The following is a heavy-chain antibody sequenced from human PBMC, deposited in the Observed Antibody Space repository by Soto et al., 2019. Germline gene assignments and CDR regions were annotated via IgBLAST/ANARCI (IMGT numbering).Heavy chain of an antibody. Sequence: EVQLLESGGGLVQPGGSLRLSCEASGFTFSSYAMSWVRQAPGKGLEWVSAISGSGGSTYYADSVKGRFTISRDNSKNTLYLQMNSLRAEDTAVYYCAKDSFGSLNYYGSGSYYTPLDYWGQGTLVTVSS. CDR3: AKDSFGSLNYYGSGSYYTPLDY. J-gene: IGHJ4*02. CDR1: GFTFSSYA. V-gene: IGHV3-23*01. D-gene: IGHD3-10*01. CDR2: ISGSGGST.